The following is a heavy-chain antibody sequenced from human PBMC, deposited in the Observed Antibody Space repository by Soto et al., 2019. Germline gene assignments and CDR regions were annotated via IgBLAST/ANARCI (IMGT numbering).Heavy chain of an antibody. CDR1: GGSSSSYA. J-gene: IGHJ5*02. V-gene: IGHV1-69*01. D-gene: IGHD3-3*01. CDR2: IMPLFGTA. Sequence: QVQLVQSGAEVRKPGSSVKVSCKASGGSSSSYAISWVRQAPGQGREWMGGIMPLFGTANYAQKVQGRVTITADHFTSTIFMEMTSLRSEDTAVYYCARADYDFWSGLGNSWGQGTLVTVSS. CDR3: ARADYDFWSGLGNS.